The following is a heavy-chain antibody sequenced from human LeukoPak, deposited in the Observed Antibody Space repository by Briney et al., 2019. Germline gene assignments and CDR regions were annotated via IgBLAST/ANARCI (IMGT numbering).Heavy chain of an antibody. CDR1: GYTFTGYY. Sequence: GASVKVSCKASGYTFTGYYMHWVRQAPGQGLEWMGWINPNSGGTNYAQKFQGRVTMTRDTSISTAYMELSRLRSDDTAVYYCARALLPRDPMPGYWGQGTLVTVSS. J-gene: IGHJ4*02. CDR2: INPNSGGT. CDR3: ARALLPRDPMPGY. V-gene: IGHV1-2*02. D-gene: IGHD2-2*01.